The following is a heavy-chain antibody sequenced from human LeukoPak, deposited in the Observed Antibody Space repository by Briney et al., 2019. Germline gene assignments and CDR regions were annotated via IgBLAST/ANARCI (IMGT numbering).Heavy chain of an antibody. CDR2: ISGSGGST. CDR1: ASFSSYG. CDR3: VKDEGGVQLAY. J-gene: IGHJ4*02. Sequence: GGSLRLSCAASASFSSYGMSWVRQAPGKGLEWVSAISGSGGSTYYADSVKGRFTISRDNSKNTLYLQMNSLRADDTAVYYCVKDEGGVQLAYWGQGTLVTVSS. D-gene: IGHD1-1*01. V-gene: IGHV3-23*01.